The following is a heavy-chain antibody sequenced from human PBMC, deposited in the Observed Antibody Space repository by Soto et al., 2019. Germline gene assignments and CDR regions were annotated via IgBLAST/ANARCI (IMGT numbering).Heavy chain of an antibody. CDR1: GGSISSSSYY. CDR2: IYYSGST. D-gene: IGHD3-3*01. CDR3: ARRDYDFWSGYYQGNWFDP. J-gene: IGHJ5*02. Sequence: XETLSLTCTVSGGSISSSSYYWGWIRQPPGKGLEWIGSIYYSGSTYYNPSLKSRVTISVDTSKNQFSLKLSSVTAADTAVYYCARRDYDFWSGYYQGNWFDPWGQGTLVTVSS. V-gene: IGHV4-39*01.